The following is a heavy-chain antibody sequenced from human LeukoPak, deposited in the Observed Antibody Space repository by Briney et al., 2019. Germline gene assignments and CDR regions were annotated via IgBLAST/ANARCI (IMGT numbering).Heavy chain of an antibody. J-gene: IGHJ5*02. CDR2: ISSNGHT. V-gene: IGHV3-64D*09. CDR3: VKDNGEEDWFDP. CDR1: GFTFRKYS. D-gene: IGHD2-8*01. Sequence: PGGSLRLSCSASGFTFRKYSMHWVRQGPGKGLEYVSAISSNGHTYYADSVKGRFTISRDNSKSTLYLQMSSLRPEDTAVYYCVKDNGEEDWFDPWGQGTLVTVSS.